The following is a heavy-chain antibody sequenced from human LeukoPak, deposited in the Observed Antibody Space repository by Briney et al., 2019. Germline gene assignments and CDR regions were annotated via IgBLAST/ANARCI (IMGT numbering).Heavy chain of an antibody. CDR3: AREVVSTLNWFDP. CDR2: IYYSGST. CDR1: GGSISSYY. J-gene: IGHJ5*02. V-gene: IGHV4-59*01. Sequence: SETLSLTCTVSGGSISSYYWSWIRQPPGKGLEWIGYIYYSGSTNYNPSLKSRVTISVDTSKNQFSLNLSSVTAADTAVYYCAREVVSTLNWFDPWGQGTLVTVSS.